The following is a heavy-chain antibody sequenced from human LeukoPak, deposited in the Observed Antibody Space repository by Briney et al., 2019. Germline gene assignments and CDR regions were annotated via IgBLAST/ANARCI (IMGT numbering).Heavy chain of an antibody. V-gene: IGHV1-2*02. J-gene: IGHJ3*02. Sequence: ASVKVSCKASGYAFTGFHIHWVRQAPGQGPEWMAWINPNSGGTKYAQKFQGRVTMTRDTSISTAYMEMSRLTSDDTAVYYCVKGWDSSGYYAFDIWGQGTTVTVSS. CDR2: INPNSGGT. CDR1: GYAFTGFH. CDR3: VKGWDSSGYYAFDI. D-gene: IGHD3-22*01.